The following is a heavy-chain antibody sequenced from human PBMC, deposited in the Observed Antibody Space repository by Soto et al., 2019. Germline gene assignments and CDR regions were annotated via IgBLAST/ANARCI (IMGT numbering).Heavy chain of an antibody. J-gene: IGHJ4*02. D-gene: IGHD2-2*01. CDR3: ARGSNDFDF. CDR1: GYTVTRYG. CDR2: ISASNGNT. V-gene: IGHV1-18*01. Sequence: QVQLVQSGAEVKKPGASVKVSCKASGYTVTRYGISGVLQAPGQGREWMGWISASNGNTNYAQKLQGRITMTTDTSTSTAFMERRSLRFEGTAGYYCARGSNDFDFWVQGTLVTVSS.